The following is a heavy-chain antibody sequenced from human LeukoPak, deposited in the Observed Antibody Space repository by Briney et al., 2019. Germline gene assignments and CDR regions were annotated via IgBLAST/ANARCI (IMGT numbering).Heavy chain of an antibody. V-gene: IGHV1-2*02. Sequence: GASVKVSCKASGYTFTGYYMHWVRQAPGQGLEWMGWINPNSGGTNYAQKFQGRVTMTRDTSISTAYMELSRLRSDDTAVYYCARDPFDYGGKNAFDIWGQGIMVTVSS. CDR1: GYTFTGYY. CDR3: ARDPFDYGGKNAFDI. D-gene: IGHD4-23*01. CDR2: INPNSGGT. J-gene: IGHJ3*02.